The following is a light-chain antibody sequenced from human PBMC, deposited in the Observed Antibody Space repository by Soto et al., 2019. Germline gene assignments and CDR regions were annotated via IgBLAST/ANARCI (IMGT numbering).Light chain of an antibody. Sequence: LTQPASVSGSPGQSITISCTGTSSDVGGYNYVSWYQQHPGKAPKLMIYDVSNRPSGVSNRFSGSKSGNTASLTISGLQAEDEADYYCSSYTSSFYVFGTGTKVTVL. CDR2: DVS. V-gene: IGLV2-14*01. CDR1: SSDVGGYNY. J-gene: IGLJ1*01. CDR3: SSYTSSFYV.